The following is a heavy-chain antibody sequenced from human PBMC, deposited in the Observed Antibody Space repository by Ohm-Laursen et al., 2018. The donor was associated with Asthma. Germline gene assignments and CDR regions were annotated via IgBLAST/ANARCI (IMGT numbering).Heavy chain of an antibody. V-gene: IGHV4-59*01. J-gene: IGHJ6*02. CDR1: GASITRNF. D-gene: IGHD1-26*01. CDR2: MYYIGSP. Sequence: SETLSLTWAVSGASITRNFWGWIRQSPGKGLEWIGSMYYIGSPKYNPSLESRVTMSVDTSKNQFSLRLSSLTAADTAVYYCAVSSGNYYHSLDIWGQGTTVTVSS. CDR3: AVSSGNYYHSLDI.